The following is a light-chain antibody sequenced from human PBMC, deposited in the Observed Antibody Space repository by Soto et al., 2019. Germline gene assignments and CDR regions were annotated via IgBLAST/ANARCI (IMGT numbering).Light chain of an antibody. V-gene: IGKV3-20*01. J-gene: IGKJ5*01. CDR1: ESVSSD. CDR3: QQYGSSPPIT. Sequence: EIVLTQSPATLSLSPGERATLSCRASESVSSDLAWYQQEPGQAPRLLMYEVSTRAAGIPARFSGSGSGTDFTLTISRLEPEDFAVYYCQQYGSSPPITFGQGTRLEIK. CDR2: EVS.